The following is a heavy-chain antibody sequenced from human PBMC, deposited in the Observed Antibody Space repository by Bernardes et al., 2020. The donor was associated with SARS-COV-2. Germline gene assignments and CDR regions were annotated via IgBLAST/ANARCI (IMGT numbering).Heavy chain of an antibody. J-gene: IGHJ4*02. CDR1: GFTFSSYA. Sequence: GGSLRLSCAASGFTFSSYAMSWVRQTPGKGLEWVSAISGSGGSTYYADSVKGRFTISRDNSKNTLYLQMNSLRAEDTAVYYCAKDQYCSGGSCYDYWGQGTLVTVSS. D-gene: IGHD2-15*01. CDR2: ISGSGGST. CDR3: AKDQYCSGGSCYDY. V-gene: IGHV3-23*01.